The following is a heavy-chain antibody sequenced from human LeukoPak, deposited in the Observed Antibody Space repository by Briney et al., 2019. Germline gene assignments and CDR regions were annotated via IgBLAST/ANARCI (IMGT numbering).Heavy chain of an antibody. CDR1: GFPFSDYV. D-gene: IGHD4-23*01. CDR2: IRFDESDK. CDR3: AKDFRWSQDY. Sequence: GGSLRLSCAASGFPFSDYVMHWVRQAPGKGLEWVAHIRFDESDKYYSDSVKGRFTISRDTSKNTLYLQMNSLRGEDTAVYYCAKDFRWSQDYWGQGTLVTVSS. V-gene: IGHV3-30*02. J-gene: IGHJ4*02.